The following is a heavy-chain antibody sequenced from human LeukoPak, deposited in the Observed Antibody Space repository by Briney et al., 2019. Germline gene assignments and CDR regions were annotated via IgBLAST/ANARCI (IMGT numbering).Heavy chain of an antibody. CDR2: IIPILGIA. CDR3: ATATVAGTAHWFDP. CDR1: GCTFSSYA. D-gene: IGHD6-19*01. Sequence: SVKVSCKASGCTFSSYAISWVRQAPGQGVEWVGRIIPILGIANYAQKFQGRVTITADKSTSTDYMELSSLRSEDTAVYYCATATVAGTAHWFDPWGQGTLVTVSS. V-gene: IGHV1-69*04. J-gene: IGHJ5*02.